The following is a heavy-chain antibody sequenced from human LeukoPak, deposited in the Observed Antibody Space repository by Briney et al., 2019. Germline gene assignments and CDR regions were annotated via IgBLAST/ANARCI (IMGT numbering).Heavy chain of an antibody. J-gene: IGHJ6*02. CDR3: ARDRDDYVWGSYRYYGYYYYGMDV. CDR1: GFTFSSYW. Sequence: PGGSLRLSCAASGFTFSSYWMSWVRQAPGKGLEWVANIKQDGSEKYCVDSVKGRFTISRDNAKNSLYLQMNSPRAEDTAVYYCARDRDDYVWGSYRYYGYYYYGMDVWGQGTTVTVSS. CDR2: IKQDGSEK. V-gene: IGHV3-7*01. D-gene: IGHD3-16*02.